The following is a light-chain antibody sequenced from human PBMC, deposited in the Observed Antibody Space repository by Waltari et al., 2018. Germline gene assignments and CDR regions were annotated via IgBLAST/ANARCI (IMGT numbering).Light chain of an antibody. CDR2: DAS. Sequence: IEITQSPSTLPASVGDSVIITCRASQSIGPYITWYQQKPGTEPKRLIYDASILQTGVPSKFSGSGSGTVFTLTISSLQPEDFATYYCQQNSNVPPTFGLGTKVEIK. J-gene: IGKJ1*01. CDR1: QSIGPY. V-gene: IGKV1-39*01. CDR3: QQNSNVPPT.